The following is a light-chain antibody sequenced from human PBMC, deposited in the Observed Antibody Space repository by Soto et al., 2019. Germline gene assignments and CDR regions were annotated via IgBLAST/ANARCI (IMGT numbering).Light chain of an antibody. CDR2: GAS. J-gene: IGKJ4*01. CDR3: QQFYDYPLT. CDR1: QTVSITY. V-gene: IGKV3-20*01. Sequence: VLTQSPGTLSLSPGESATLSCRASQTVSITYLTWYQQKPGQAPRLLIFGASKRATGIPDRFSGSGSGRDFTLTMSGLEPEDFATYYCQQFYDYPLTFGGGTKVEI.